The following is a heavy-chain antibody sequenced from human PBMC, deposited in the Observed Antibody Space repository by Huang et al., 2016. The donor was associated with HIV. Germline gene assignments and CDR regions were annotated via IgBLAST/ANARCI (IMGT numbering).Heavy chain of an antibody. V-gene: IGHV3-30-3*01. CDR1: GFSFAHYS. Sequence: QVQLVESGGGVVQPGRSLRLSCAASGFSFAHYSMHWVRQAPGKRLEWVTFISNDGSSRYYADSVKGRFTISRDNFKNALYLQMNRLRGDDTAVYYCTREYTVAGAFDLWGQGTMVTVSS. CDR3: TREYTVAGAFDL. CDR2: ISNDGSSR. D-gene: IGHD5-12*01. J-gene: IGHJ3*01.